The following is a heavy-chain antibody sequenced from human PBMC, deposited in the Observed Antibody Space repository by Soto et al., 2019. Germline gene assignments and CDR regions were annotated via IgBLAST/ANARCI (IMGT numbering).Heavy chain of an antibody. J-gene: IGHJ4*02. D-gene: IGHD3-10*01. Sequence: GSSVELSCKASGYTFTSYAMHWVRQANGQRLQSMVWINAGNGNTKYSQKCQSRVTITRDTSASTAYMELSSLRSEDTAVYYCARARKVGELLIDYWGQGIRVTVSS. CDR3: ARARKVGELLIDY. V-gene: IGHV1-3*01. CDR2: INAGNGNT. CDR1: GYTFTSYA.